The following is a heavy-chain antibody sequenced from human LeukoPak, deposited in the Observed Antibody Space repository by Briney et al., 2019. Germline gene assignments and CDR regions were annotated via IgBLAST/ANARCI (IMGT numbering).Heavy chain of an antibody. V-gene: IGHV4-34*01. Sequence: SDTQSLICGVYCGFFSRYYWSWIRQPPGKGLEWIGEINHRGSTNYNPSLKSRVTISVDTSKNQFSLKLSSVTAADTAVYYCARVGYDYVWGSYRLLDYWGQGTLVTVSS. D-gene: IGHD3-16*02. CDR1: CGFFSRYY. J-gene: IGHJ4*02. CDR2: INHRGST. CDR3: ARVGYDYVWGSYRLLDY.